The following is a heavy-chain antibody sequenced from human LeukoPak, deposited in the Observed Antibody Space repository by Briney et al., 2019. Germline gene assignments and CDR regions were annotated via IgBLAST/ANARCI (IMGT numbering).Heavy chain of an antibody. CDR1: GFTFNTYA. CDR3: ARSRSGSASWALQIFDN. D-gene: IGHD2-2*01. CDR2: ISGSGGST. J-gene: IGHJ4*02. V-gene: IGHV3-23*01. Sequence: GGSLRLSCAASGFTFNTYAMSWVRQAPGKGLEWVSAISGSGGSTYYADSVKGRFTISRDNSNNTLYVQMNSLRAEDTALYYCARSRSGSASWALQIFDNWGQGTLVTVSS.